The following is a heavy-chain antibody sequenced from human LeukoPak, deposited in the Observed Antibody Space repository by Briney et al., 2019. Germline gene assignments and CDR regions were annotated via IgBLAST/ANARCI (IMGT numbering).Heavy chain of an antibody. D-gene: IGHD2-2*02. J-gene: IGHJ4*02. CDR2: ISAYNGNT. V-gene: IGHV1-18*01. Sequence: GASVTVSCKASGYTFTSYGISWVRQAPGQGLEWMGWISAYNGNTNYAQKLQGRVTMTTDTSTSTAYMELRSLRSDDTAVYYCVWLDQLLYTAEDYWGQGTLVTVSS. CDR3: VWLDQLLYTAEDY. CDR1: GYTFTSYG.